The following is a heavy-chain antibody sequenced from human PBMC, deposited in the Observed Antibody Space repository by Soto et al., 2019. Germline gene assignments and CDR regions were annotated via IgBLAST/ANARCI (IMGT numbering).Heavy chain of an antibody. Sequence: SSETLSLTCTVSGGSISSGDYYWSWIRQPPGKGLEWIGYIYYSGSTYYNPSLKSRVTISVDTSKNQFSLKLSSVTAADTAVYYCARDRFLEWLSRDYYYGMDVWGQGTTVTVSS. D-gene: IGHD3-3*01. CDR2: IYYSGST. CDR3: ARDRFLEWLSRDYYYGMDV. J-gene: IGHJ6*02. CDR1: GGSISSGDYY. V-gene: IGHV4-30-4*01.